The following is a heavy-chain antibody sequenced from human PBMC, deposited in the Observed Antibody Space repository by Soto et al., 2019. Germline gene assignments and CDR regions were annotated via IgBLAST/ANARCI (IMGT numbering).Heavy chain of an antibody. J-gene: IGHJ4*02. V-gene: IGHV1-69*01. Sequence: ASVKVSCKASGGIFSSYAITWVRQAPGQGLEWMGGIIPIFGTTNYAQKFQGRVTITADESSSTAYMELSSLIFEDTAVYYCAIIQSPGVLRGTFDYGGEGTLVTVSS. CDR2: IIPIFGTT. CDR1: GGIFSSYA. CDR3: AIIQSPGVLRGTFDY. D-gene: IGHD2-8*01.